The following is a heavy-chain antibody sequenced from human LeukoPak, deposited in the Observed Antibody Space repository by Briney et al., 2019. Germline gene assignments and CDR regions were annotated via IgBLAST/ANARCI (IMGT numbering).Heavy chain of an antibody. J-gene: IGHJ5*02. CDR3: ARDELKVKSFDP. Sequence: GGSLRLSCAASGFTFSTYSMNWVRQAPGKGLEWVSSISSSSSYIHYADSVKGRFTISRDNAKNSLYLQMNSLRAEDTAVYYCARDELKVKSFDPWGQGTLVTVSS. D-gene: IGHD3-22*01. V-gene: IGHV3-21*01. CDR2: ISSSSSYI. CDR1: GFTFSTYS.